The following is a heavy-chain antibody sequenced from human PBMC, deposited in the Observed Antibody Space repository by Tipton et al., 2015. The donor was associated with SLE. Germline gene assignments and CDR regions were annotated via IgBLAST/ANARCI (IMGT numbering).Heavy chain of an antibody. J-gene: IGHJ6*02. CDR3: AKDLMYYDFWSGYDYYGMDV. CDR1: GFTVSSNY. Sequence: SLRLSCAASGFTVSSNYMSWVRQAPGKGLEWVSVIYSGGSTYYADSVKGRFTISRDNSKNTLYLQMNSLRAEDTAVYYCAKDLMYYDFWSGYDYYGMDVWGQGTTVTVSS. V-gene: IGHV3-53*01. D-gene: IGHD3-3*01. CDR2: IYSGGST.